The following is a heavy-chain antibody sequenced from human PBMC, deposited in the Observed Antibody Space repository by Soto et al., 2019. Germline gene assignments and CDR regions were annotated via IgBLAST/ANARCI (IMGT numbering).Heavy chain of an antibody. D-gene: IGHD3-10*01. CDR1: GYTFTSYY. V-gene: IGHV1-46*01. CDR3: ARDFMDYYYGMDV. Sequence: ASVKVSCKAAGYTFTSYYMHLVRQAPGQGLEWMGIINPSGGSTSYAQKFQGRVTMTRDTSTSTVYMELSSLRSEDTAVYYCARDFMDYYYGMDVWGQGTTVTVSS. CDR2: INPSGGST. J-gene: IGHJ6*02.